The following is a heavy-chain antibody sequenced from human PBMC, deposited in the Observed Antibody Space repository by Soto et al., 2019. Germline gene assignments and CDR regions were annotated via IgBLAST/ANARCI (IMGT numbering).Heavy chain of an antibody. D-gene: IGHD3-22*01. J-gene: IGHJ1*01. V-gene: IGHV1-18*01. Sequence: GVAVKVSCKASGYIFSNYGISWMRQVTGQGLEWMGWVSAYNGKSNYTQKFQGRVPMTTDTATNTAYMELRSLRSDDTAVYYCARESGIGVGPKSYWGQGTLVTVSS. CDR1: GYIFSNYG. CDR2: VSAYNGKS. CDR3: ARESGIGVGPKSY.